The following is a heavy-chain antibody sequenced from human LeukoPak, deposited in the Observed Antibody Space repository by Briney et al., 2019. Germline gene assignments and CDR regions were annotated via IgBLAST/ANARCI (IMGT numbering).Heavy chain of an antibody. J-gene: IGHJ6*02. D-gene: IGHD3-3*01. Sequence: GASVKVSCKASGYTFTSYGISWVRQAPGQGLEWMGWMNPNSGNTGYAQKFQGRVTMTRNTSISTAYMELSSLRSEDTAVYYCARGPPYYDFWSGYYVPSGLDGMDVWGQGTTVTVSS. CDR2: MNPNSGNT. V-gene: IGHV1-8*02. CDR3: ARGPPYYDFWSGYYVPSGLDGMDV. CDR1: GYTFTSYG.